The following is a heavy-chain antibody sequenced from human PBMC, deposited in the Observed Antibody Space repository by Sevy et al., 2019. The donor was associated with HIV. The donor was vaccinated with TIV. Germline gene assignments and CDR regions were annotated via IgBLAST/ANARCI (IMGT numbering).Heavy chain of an antibody. CDR2: IKQDGNEK. J-gene: IGHJ4*02. D-gene: IGHD3-22*01. Sequence: GGSLRLSCVASGFNLSPYWMTWVRQAPGKGLEWVANIKQDGNEKYYVDSVKGVFNVSRDNAKNALYLQMYSLRVEDTAVYFCASNTYHYDSNTYYPVYWGQGTRVTVSS. V-gene: IGHV3-7*01. CDR3: ASNTYHYDSNTYYPVY. CDR1: GFNLSPYW.